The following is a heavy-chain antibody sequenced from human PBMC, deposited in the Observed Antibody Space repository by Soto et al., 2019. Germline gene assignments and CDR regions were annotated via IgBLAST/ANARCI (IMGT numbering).Heavy chain of an antibody. CDR2: IYPGASST. CDR1: GYSFTSYW. D-gene: IGHD6-13*01. V-gene: IGHV5-51*01. J-gene: IGHJ6*02. Sequence: LKLSSKGSGYSFTSYWVGRVRQMTGKGLELMGIIYPGASSTRYSPSFQGQVTISADKSISTAYLQWSSLKASDTAMYYCASHVTEAAGTTIYGTDVWGQGTTVTV. CDR3: ASHVTEAAGTTIYGTDV.